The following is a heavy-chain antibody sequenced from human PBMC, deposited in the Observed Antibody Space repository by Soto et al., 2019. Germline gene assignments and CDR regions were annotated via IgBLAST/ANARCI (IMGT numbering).Heavy chain of an antibody. V-gene: IGHV3-66*01. J-gene: IGHJ4*02. D-gene: IGHD5-18*01. CDR1: GFSVSSNY. Sequence: EVQLVQSGGGLVQPGGSLRLSCAASGFSVSSNYMSWVRQAPGKGLEWVSVFYRDGGTFHVDSVKGRFTLSRENSKNTAFLEMNSLRAEDTAVYFCARRTQLWSPIDYWGKGTLVTVSS. CDR3: ARRTQLWSPIDY. CDR2: FYRDGGT.